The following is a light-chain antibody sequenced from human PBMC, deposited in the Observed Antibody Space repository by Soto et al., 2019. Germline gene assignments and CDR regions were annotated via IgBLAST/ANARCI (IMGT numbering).Light chain of an antibody. J-gene: IGKJ1*01. Sequence: EIVMRQSPATLSVSPGERATLSCRASQSVSSNLAWYQQKPGQAPRLLIYGASTRATGIPARFSGSGSGTDFTLTISRLEPEDFVVYYCQQYGSSRTFGQGTKVDIK. CDR1: QSVSSN. V-gene: IGKV3-15*01. CDR2: GAS. CDR3: QQYGSSRT.